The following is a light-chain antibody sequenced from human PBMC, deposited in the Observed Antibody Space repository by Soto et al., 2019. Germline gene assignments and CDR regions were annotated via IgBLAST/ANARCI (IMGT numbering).Light chain of an antibody. Sequence: DIQMTQSPSTLSASVVDTVTITCRASQSISTSLAWYQQKPGKAPNPLISGASTLEEGVPSRFRGSGSGTEFTLTITSLQTEDFATYYCQQSYRTPTFGQGTRLDIK. CDR2: GAS. V-gene: IGKV1-5*01. CDR1: QSISTS. J-gene: IGKJ5*01. CDR3: QQSYRTPT.